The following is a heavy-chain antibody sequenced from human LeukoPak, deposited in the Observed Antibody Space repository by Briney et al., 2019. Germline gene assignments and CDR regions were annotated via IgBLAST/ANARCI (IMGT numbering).Heavy chain of an antibody. CDR1: GITVSTFW. D-gene: IGHD1-26*01. Sequence: PGGSLRLSCAASGITVSTFWMHWVRQAPGEGLVCVSRINTDGSVTNYADSVEGRFTISRDNAKNMLYLQMNDLRAEDTAVYYCVTDRYSDSAFGDWGQGTLVTVSS. CDR2: INTDGSVT. CDR3: VTDRYSDSAFGD. J-gene: IGHJ4*02. V-gene: IGHV3-74*01.